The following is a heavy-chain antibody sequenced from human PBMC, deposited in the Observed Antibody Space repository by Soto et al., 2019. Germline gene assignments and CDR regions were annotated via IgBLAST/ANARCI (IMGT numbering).Heavy chain of an antibody. J-gene: IGHJ5*02. CDR2: ISYDGSNK. D-gene: IGHD2-15*01. V-gene: IGHV3-30*03. CDR3: ARELVVVVAATPLWGDP. Sequence: QVQLVESGGGVVQPGRSLRLSCAASGFTFSSYGMHWVRQAPGKGLEWVAVISYDGSNKYYADSVKGRFTISRDNSKNTLYLQMNSLRAEDTAVYYCARELVVVVAATPLWGDPWGQGTLVTVSS. CDR1: GFTFSSYG.